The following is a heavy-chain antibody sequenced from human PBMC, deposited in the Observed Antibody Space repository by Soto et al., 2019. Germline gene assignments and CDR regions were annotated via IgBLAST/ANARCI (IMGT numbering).Heavy chain of an antibody. CDR2: ISYDGSNK. CDR3: AKDLRGYFGLTRPLKFNWFDP. V-gene: IGHV3-30*18. CDR1: GFTFSSYG. D-gene: IGHD3-9*01. J-gene: IGHJ5*02. Sequence: QVQLVESGGGVVQPGRSLRLSCAASGFTFSSYGMHWVRQAPGKGLEWVAVISYDGSNKYYADSVKGRFTISRDNSQNTLYLQMNSLRAEDTAVYYCAKDLRGYFGLTRPLKFNWFDPWGQGTLVTVSS.